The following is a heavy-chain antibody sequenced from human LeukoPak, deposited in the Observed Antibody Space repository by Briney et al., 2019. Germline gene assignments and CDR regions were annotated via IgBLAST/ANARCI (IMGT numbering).Heavy chain of an antibody. J-gene: IGHJ4*02. CDR1: GFTFDDYA. CDR2: ISWDRAWK. V-gene: IGHV3-43*01. CDR3: ARMGVGASHFDF. D-gene: IGHD1-26*01. Sequence: GGSLRLSCVGSGFTFDDYAMHWVRQAPGKGLEWVALISWDRAWKYYGDSVKGRFTISRDSNKNSLYLHMTRLTIDDTALYFCARMGVGASHFDFWGQGTLVTVSS.